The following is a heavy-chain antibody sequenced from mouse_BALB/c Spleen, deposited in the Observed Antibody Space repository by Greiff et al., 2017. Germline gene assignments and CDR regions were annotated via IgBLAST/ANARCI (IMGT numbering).Heavy chain of an antibody. J-gene: IGHJ2*01. Sequence: VQLQQSGPGLVQPSQSLSITCTVSGFSLTSYGVHWVRQSPGKGLEWLGVIWSGGSTDYNAAFISRLSISKDNSKSQVFFKMNSLRANDTAIYYCASRDYWGQGTTLTVSS. CDR1: GFSLTSYG. CDR2: IWSGGST. D-gene: IGHD3-1*01. CDR3: ASRDY. V-gene: IGHV2-2*02.